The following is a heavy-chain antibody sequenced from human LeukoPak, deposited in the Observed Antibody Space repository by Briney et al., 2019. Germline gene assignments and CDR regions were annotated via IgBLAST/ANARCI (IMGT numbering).Heavy chain of an antibody. Sequence: GGSLRLSCVASGFTFSSYGMHWVRQAPGKGLEWVAVIRYDGSNKYYADSVKGRFTISRDNSKNTLYLQMNSLRAEDTAVYYCARDMVWGHDIVVVPAALDAFDIWGQGTMVTVSS. CDR3: ARDMVWGHDIVVVPAALDAFDI. D-gene: IGHD2-2*01. CDR2: IRYDGSNK. J-gene: IGHJ3*02. CDR1: GFTFSSYG. V-gene: IGHV3-33*01.